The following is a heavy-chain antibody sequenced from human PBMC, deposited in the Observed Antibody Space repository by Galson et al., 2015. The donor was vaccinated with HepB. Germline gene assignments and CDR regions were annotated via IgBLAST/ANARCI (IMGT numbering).Heavy chain of an antibody. V-gene: IGHV1-18*04. Sequence: SVKVSCKASGYTFTSYGISWVRQAPGQGLEWMGWISAYNGNTNYAQKLQGRVTMTTDTSTSTAYMELRSLRSDDTAVYYCARDHQRIAVAGTYYYYYGMDVWGQGTTVTVSS. J-gene: IGHJ6*02. CDR3: ARDHQRIAVAGTYYYYYGMDV. CDR1: GYTFTSYG. D-gene: IGHD6-19*01. CDR2: ISAYNGNT.